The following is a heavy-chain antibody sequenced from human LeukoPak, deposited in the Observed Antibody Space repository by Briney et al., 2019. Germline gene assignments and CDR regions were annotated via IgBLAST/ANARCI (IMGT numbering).Heavy chain of an antibody. CDR3: ARVHGGNAGDWYFDL. CDR1: GFTFSSYS. V-gene: IGHV3-48*01. Sequence: GGSLRLSCAASGFTFSSYSMNWVRQAPGKGLEWVSYINSGSSSIYYADSVKGQFTMSRDNAKNSLYPQMNSLRPEDTAVYYCARVHGGNAGDWYFDLWGRGTLVTVSS. J-gene: IGHJ2*01. CDR2: INSGSSSI. D-gene: IGHD4-23*01.